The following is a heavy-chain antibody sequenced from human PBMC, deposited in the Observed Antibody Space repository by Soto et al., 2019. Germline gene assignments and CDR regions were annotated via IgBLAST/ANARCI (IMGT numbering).Heavy chain of an antibody. D-gene: IGHD5-18*01. CDR3: ARPQYSYGRYGMDV. V-gene: IGHV4-34*01. CDR1: GGSFSGYY. Sequence: QVQLQQWGAGLLKPSETLSLTCAVYGGSFSGYYWSWLRQPPGKGLEWIGEINHSGSTNYNPSLKSRVTISVDTSKNQFSLKLSSVTAADTAVYYCARPQYSYGRYGMDVWGQGTTVTVSS. J-gene: IGHJ6*02. CDR2: INHSGST.